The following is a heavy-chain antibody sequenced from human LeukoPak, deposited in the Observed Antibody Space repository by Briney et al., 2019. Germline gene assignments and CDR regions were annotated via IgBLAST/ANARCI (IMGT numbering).Heavy chain of an antibody. CDR3: ARGGFLAYYYDSSGAFDY. V-gene: IGHV4-61*02. CDR1: GDSIFSGTYH. D-gene: IGHD3-22*01. Sequence: SQTLSLTCTVSGDSIFSGTYHWSWVRQPAGKGLEWIGRIFTTGTTNYSPALKSRVTLSLDRSKNQFSLQLTSVTAADTAVYYCARGGFLAYYYDSSGAFDYWGQGTLVTVSS. J-gene: IGHJ4*02. CDR2: IFTTGTT.